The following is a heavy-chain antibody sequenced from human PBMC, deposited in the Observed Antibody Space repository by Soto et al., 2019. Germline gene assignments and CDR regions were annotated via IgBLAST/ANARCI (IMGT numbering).Heavy chain of an antibody. CDR2: ISGSGGST. CDR3: AKTLSGSGSYYYGMDV. D-gene: IGHD3-10*01. CDR1: GFTFSSYA. V-gene: IGHV3-23*01. J-gene: IGHJ6*02. Sequence: PGGSLRLSCAASGFTFSSYAMSWVRQAPGKGLEWVSAISGSGGSTYYADSVKGRFTISRDNSKNTLYLQMNSLRAEDTAVYYCAKTLSGSGSYYYGMDVWGQGTTVTVSS.